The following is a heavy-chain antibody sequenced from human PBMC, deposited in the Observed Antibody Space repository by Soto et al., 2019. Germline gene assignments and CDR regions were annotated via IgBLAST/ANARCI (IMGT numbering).Heavy chain of an antibody. CDR3: ARHGGEDYYDSSGFPKFDP. CDR1: GGSISSSSYY. CDR2: IYYSGST. V-gene: IGHV4-39*01. Sequence: QLQLQESGPGLVKPSETLSLTCTVSGGSISSSSYYWGWIRQPPGKGLEWIGSIYYSGSTYYNPSLKSRVTISVDTSKNQFSLKLSSVTAADTAVYYCARHGGEDYYDSSGFPKFDPWGQGTLVTVSS. D-gene: IGHD3-22*01. J-gene: IGHJ5*02.